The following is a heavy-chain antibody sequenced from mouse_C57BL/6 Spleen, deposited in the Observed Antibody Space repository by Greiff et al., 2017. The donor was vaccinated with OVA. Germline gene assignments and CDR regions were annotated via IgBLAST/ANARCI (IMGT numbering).Heavy chain of an antibody. D-gene: IGHD1-1*01. CDR2: ISSGSSTI. V-gene: IGHV5-17*01. CDR3: ARKVLLRYYFDY. CDR1: GFTFSDYG. J-gene: IGHJ2*01. Sequence: EVQLVESGGGLVKPGGSLKLSCAASGFTFSDYGMHWVRQAPEKGLEWVAYISSGSSTIYYADTVKGRFTISRDNAKNTLFLQMTSLRSEDTAMYYCARKVLLRYYFDYWGQGTTLTVSS.